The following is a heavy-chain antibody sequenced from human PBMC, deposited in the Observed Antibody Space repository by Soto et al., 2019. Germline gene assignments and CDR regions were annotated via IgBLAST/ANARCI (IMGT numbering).Heavy chain of an antibody. V-gene: IGHV3-74*01. CDR1: GFTFSSYW. CDR2: INSDGSST. J-gene: IGHJ6*02. D-gene: IGHD3-10*01. CDR3: ARDFHYGSHYGMDV. Sequence: GALRLSCAASGFTFSSYWMHWVRQAPGKGLVWVSRINSDGSSTSYADSVKGRFTISRDNAKNTLYLQMNSLRAEDTAVYYCARDFHYGSHYGMDVWGQGTTVTVSS.